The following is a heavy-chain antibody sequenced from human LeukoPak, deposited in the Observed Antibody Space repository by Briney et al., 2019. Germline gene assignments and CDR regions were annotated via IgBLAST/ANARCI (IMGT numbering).Heavy chain of an antibody. Sequence: PGGSLRLSCAASGFTFSSYAMSWVRQAPGKGLEWVSAISGSGGSTYYADSVKGRFTISRDNSKNTLYLQMNSLRAEDTAVYYCAKDLGHSGYEAYGMDVWGQGTTVTVSS. D-gene: IGHD5-12*01. CDR3: AKDLGHSGYEAYGMDV. CDR1: GFTFSSYA. J-gene: IGHJ6*02. V-gene: IGHV3-23*01. CDR2: ISGSGGST.